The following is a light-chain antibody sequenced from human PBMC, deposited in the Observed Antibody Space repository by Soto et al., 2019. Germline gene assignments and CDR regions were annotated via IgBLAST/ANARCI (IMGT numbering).Light chain of an antibody. V-gene: IGKV1-5*03. CDR1: QSVSSW. J-gene: IGKJ4*01. CDR3: QQTSSTPT. Sequence: DIQMIQSPSTLSASVGDRVTITCRASQSVSSWLAWYQQKPGKAPKLLIYKASSLEGGVPSRFSGSGSGTDFTLPISNLQPEDFATYYCQQTSSTPTFGGGAKVDIK. CDR2: KAS.